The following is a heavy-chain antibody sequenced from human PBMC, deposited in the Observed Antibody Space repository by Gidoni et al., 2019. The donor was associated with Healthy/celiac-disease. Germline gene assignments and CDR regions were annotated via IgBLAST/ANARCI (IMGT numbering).Heavy chain of an antibody. CDR2: IYYSGST. J-gene: IGHJ6*03. V-gene: IGHV4-59*01. D-gene: IGHD6-13*01. CDR1: GGSISSDY. CDR3: ARGRRASAAEYSSSWYYYYYYMDV. Sequence: QVQLQASGPGLVKPSETLSLTCTVSGGSISSDYWSWIRQPPGKGLDWIGYIYYSGSTNSNPSLKSRVTISVDTSKNQFSLKLSSVTAADTAVYYCARGRRASAAEYSSSWYYYYYYMDVWGKGTTVTVSS.